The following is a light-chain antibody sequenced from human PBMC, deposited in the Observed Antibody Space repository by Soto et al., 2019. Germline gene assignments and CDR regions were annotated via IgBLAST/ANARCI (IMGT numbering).Light chain of an antibody. Sequence: DIQMTQSPSSVSASVGDRIIITCRASQYISTWLAWYQQKPGEAPKLLIFAASRLHGGVPSRFSGSGSGTDFTLTINNLQPEDFATYYCQQADSFPLTFGGGTQVEVK. J-gene: IGKJ4*01. CDR2: AAS. V-gene: IGKV1D-12*01. CDR1: QYISTW. CDR3: QQADSFPLT.